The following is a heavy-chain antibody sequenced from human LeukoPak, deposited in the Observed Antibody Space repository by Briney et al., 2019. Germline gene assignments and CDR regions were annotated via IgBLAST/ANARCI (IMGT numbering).Heavy chain of an antibody. D-gene: IGHD4-17*01. CDR3: ARGQGTATTH. J-gene: IGHJ4*02. CDR1: GGSISSSSYY. CDR2: IYYSGST. V-gene: IGHV4-39*01. Sequence: PSETLSLTCTVSGGSISSSSYYWGWIRQPPGKGLEWIGSIYYSGSTYYNPSLKSRVTISVDTSKNQFSLKLSSVTAADTAVYYCARGQGTATTHWGQGTLVTVSS.